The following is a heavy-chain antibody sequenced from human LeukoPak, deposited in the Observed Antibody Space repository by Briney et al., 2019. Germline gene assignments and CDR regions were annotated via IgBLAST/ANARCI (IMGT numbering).Heavy chain of an antibody. CDR1: GGSMSSSSYY. CDR3: ARDLFFLRGFYHDTSGFNY. Sequence: PSETLSLTCTVSGGSMSSSSYYWSWIRQPAGKGLEWIGRNYANGNNNYNPSLKSRVTMSVGTSKIQFSLKLSSVTAADTAVYYCARDLFFLRGFYHDTSGFNYWGQGSLVTVSS. D-gene: IGHD3-22*01. V-gene: IGHV4-61*02. CDR2: NYANGNN. J-gene: IGHJ4*02.